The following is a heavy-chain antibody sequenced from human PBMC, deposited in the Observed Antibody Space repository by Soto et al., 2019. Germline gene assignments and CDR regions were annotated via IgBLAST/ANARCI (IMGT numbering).Heavy chain of an antibody. V-gene: IGHV3-30*18. CDR2: ISYDGNNK. CDR3: AKGRSYYYYYGVDV. CDR1: GFSFSYYA. J-gene: IGHJ6*02. Sequence: GGSLRLSCAASGFSFSYYAMHWVRQAPGKGLEWVALISYDGNNKYYADSVKGRFTISRDNSKSTLYLQMNSLRAEDTALYYCAKGRSYYYYYGVDVWGQGTTVTVSS.